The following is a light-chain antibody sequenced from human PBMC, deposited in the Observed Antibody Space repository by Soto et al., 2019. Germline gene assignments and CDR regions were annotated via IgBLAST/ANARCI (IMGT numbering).Light chain of an antibody. J-gene: IGKJ1*01. V-gene: IGKV3-20*01. CDR3: QQYGTSPGT. CDR2: DAS. Sequence: EIVLTQSPGTLSLSPGERATLSCRASQSVSSSYLAWYQQNPGQAPRLLIYDASSRATDIPDRFSGSGSGTDFTLTISRLEPEDFAVYYCQQYGTSPGTFGQGTKVEIK. CDR1: QSVSSSY.